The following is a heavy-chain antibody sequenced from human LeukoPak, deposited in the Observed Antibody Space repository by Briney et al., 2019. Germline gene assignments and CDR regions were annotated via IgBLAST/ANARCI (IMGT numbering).Heavy chain of an antibody. CDR2: IYYSGRT. D-gene: IGHD5-18*01. CDR3: ASGSGYGYQPFDY. V-gene: IGHV4-31*11. CDR1: GGSISSGGYY. Sequence: PSQTLSLTCAVSGGSISSGGYYWSWIRQHPGKGLEWIGYIYYSGRTYYNPSLKTRVTISVATSKNQFSLKLSSVTAADTAVYYCASGSGYGYQPFDYWGQGTLVTVSS. J-gene: IGHJ4*02.